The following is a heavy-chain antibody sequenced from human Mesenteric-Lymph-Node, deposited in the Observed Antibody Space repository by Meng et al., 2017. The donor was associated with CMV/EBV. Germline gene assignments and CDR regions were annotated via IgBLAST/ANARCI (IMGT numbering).Heavy chain of an antibody. D-gene: IGHD1-1*01. CDR3: ARGVVQMGPDV. V-gene: IGHV3-21*01. CDR2: ISSSSSYI. Sequence: LSLTCAASGFTFSSYSMNWVRQAPGKGLEWVSSISSSSSYIYYADSVKGRFTISRDNAKNSLYLQMNSLRAEDTAVYYCARGVVQMGPDVWGQGTTVTVSS. CDR1: GFTFSSYS. J-gene: IGHJ6*02.